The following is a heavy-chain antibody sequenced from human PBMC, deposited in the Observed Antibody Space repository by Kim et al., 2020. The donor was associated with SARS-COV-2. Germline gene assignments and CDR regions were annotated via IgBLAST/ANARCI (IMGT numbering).Heavy chain of an antibody. CDR1: GESLSGNY. V-gene: IGHV4-34*01. Sequence: SETLSLTCGVSGESLSGNYWHWIRQLPAKGLEWIGEIDYSGSLNYNPSLKSRVITSVDTSKNQFSLTLTSVVAADTAVYYCAKGGPLWFGTFWGQGTRVTVSS. J-gene: IGHJ4*02. D-gene: IGHD3-10*01. CDR2: IDYSGSL. CDR3: AKGGPLWFGTF.